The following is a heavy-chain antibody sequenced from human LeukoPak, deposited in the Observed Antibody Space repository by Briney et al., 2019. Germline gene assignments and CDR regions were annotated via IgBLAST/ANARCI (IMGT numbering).Heavy chain of an antibody. D-gene: IGHD3-3*01. CDR2: IKHDGSEK. Sequence: GGSLRLSCAASGFTFSNYWMTWVRQAPGKGLEWVANIKHDGSEKYFVDSVTGRFTISRDNAKNSLYLQMNSLRAEDTAVYYCARPHYDFWSGYLDYWGQGTLVTVSS. CDR1: GFTFSNYW. CDR3: ARPHYDFWSGYLDY. V-gene: IGHV3-7*01. J-gene: IGHJ4*02.